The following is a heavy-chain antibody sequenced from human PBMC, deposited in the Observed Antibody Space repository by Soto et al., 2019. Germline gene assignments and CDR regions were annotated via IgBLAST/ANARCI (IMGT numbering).Heavy chain of an antibody. CDR2: INHRGST. J-gene: IGHJ6*02. Sequence: SETLSLTCAVYGGSFSGYYWSWIRQPPGKGLEWIGEINHRGSTNYNPSLKSRVTISVDTSKNQFSLKLSSVTAADTAVYYCARVGATEEYYGMDVWGQGTTVTVSS. CDR3: ARVGATEEYYGMDV. D-gene: IGHD1-26*01. CDR1: GGSFSGYY. V-gene: IGHV4-34*01.